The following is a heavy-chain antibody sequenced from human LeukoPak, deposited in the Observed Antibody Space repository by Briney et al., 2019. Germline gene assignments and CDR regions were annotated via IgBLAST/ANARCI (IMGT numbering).Heavy chain of an antibody. Sequence: GGSLRLSCAASGLTFSCCAMHWVRQAPGKGLEWVSAVSANGGTTHYADSVKGRFTTSRDNSKNMLSLQMNSLRAEDTAVYYCAKDGPPYCSGGSCYDDYYYGMDVWGQGTTVTVSS. CDR1: GLTFSCCA. CDR3: AKDGPPYCSGGSCYDDYYYGMDV. J-gene: IGHJ6*02. D-gene: IGHD2-15*01. CDR2: VSANGGTT. V-gene: IGHV3-23*01.